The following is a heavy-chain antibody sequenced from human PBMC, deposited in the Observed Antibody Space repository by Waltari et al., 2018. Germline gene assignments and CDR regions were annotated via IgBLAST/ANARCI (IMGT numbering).Heavy chain of an antibody. V-gene: IGHV3-53*01. J-gene: IGHJ4*02. D-gene: IGHD1-7*01. CDR3: ARGEGLELPLLDY. Sequence: EVQLVESGGGLLQPGGSMRLSCAASGFSVSSNYMSWARQAPGKGLEWVSVIYSGGSTYYADSVKGRFTISRDNSKNTLYLQMNRLRAEDTAVYYCARGEGLELPLLDYWGQGTLVTVSS. CDR2: IYSGGST. CDR1: GFSVSSNY.